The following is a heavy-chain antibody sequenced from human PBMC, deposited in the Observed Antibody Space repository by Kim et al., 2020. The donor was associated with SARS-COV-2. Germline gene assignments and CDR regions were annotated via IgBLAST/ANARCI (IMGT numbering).Heavy chain of an antibody. CDR3: ARVKGLVRGVMIDY. D-gene: IGHD3-10*01. Sequence: GGSLRLSCAASGFTFSSYAMNWVRQAPGKGLEWVAVISYDGSNKYYADSVKGRFTISRDNSKNTLYLQMNSLRAEDTAVYYCARVKGLVRGVMIDYWGQGTLVTVSS. V-gene: IGHV3-30*04. CDR1: GFTFSSYA. CDR2: ISYDGSNK. J-gene: IGHJ4*02.